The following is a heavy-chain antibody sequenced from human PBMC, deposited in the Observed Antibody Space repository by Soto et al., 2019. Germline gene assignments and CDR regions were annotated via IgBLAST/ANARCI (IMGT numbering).Heavy chain of an antibody. D-gene: IGHD4-4*01. CDR2: INPNSGST. V-gene: IGHV1-2*04. CDR1: GYTFNDYF. J-gene: IGHJ5*02. Sequence: QVQLVQSGAEVKEPGASVNVSCRASGYTFNDYFLHWVRQAPGQGLEWMGWINPNSGSTNLAQRFQGWVTMTRDASISTVYLVLNRLKSDDTAVHYCARVTATSPDAWLDPWGQGTLVTVSS. CDR3: ARVTATSPDAWLDP.